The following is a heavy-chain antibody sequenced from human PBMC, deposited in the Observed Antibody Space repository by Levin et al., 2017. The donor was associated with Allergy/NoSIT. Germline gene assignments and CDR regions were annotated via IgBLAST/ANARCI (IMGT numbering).Heavy chain of an antibody. D-gene: IGHD3-22*01. CDR3: ARQVRYYYDSREFDY. CDR2: IYYSGST. J-gene: IGHJ4*02. Sequence: SETLSLTCTVSGGSISSYYWSWIRQPPGKGLEWIGYIYYSGSTNYNPSLKSRVTISVDTSKNQFSLKLSSVTAADTAVYYCARQVRYYYDSREFDYWGQGTLVTVSS. CDR1: GGSISSYY. V-gene: IGHV4-59*08.